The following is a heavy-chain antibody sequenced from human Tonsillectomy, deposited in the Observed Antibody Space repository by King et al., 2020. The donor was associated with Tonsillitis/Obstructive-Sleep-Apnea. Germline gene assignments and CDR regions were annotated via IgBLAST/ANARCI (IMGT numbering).Heavy chain of an antibody. V-gene: IGHV3-7*04. CDR3: AREGYCSGGSCYSNWFDP. J-gene: IGHJ5*02. CDR2: IKQDGREK. Sequence: QLVQSGGGLVQPGGSLRLSCAASGFTFSSYWMSWVRQAPGKGLEWVANIKQDGREKYYVDSVKGRFTISRDNAKNSLYLQMNSLRAEDTAVYYCAREGYCSGGSCYSNWFDPWGQGTLVTVSS. CDR1: GFTFSSYW. D-gene: IGHD2-15*01.